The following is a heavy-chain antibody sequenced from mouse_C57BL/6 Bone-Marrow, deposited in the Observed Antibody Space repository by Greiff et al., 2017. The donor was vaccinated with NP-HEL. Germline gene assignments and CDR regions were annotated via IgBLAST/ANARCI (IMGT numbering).Heavy chain of an antibody. CDR2: IYPRSGNT. Sequence: VQLQESGAELARPGASVKLSCKASGYTFTSYGISWVKQRPGQGLEWIGEIYPRSGNTYYNEKFKGKATLTADKSSSTAYMELRSLTSEDSEVYFGERSGYYGSDYAMDYWGQGTSVTVSS. J-gene: IGHJ4*01. CDR1: GYTFTSYG. CDR3: ERSGYYGSDYAMDY. D-gene: IGHD1-1*01. V-gene: IGHV1-81*01.